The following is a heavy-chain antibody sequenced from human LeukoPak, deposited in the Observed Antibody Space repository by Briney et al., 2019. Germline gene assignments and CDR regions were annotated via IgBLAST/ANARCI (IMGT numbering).Heavy chain of an antibody. CDR3: ARDRISDSSTWYDAFDI. Sequence: GRSLRLSCAASGFPVSSNYMSWVRQAPGKGLEWVSIIYSGGSTYYADSVKGRFAISRDNSKNTLYLQMNSLRAEDTAVYYCARDRISDSSTWYDAFDIWGQGTMVTVSS. D-gene: IGHD6-13*01. CDR1: GFPVSSNY. V-gene: IGHV3-53*01. CDR2: IYSGGST. J-gene: IGHJ3*02.